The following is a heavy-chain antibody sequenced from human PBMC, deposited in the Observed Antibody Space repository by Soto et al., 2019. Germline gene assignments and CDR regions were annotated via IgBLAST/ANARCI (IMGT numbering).Heavy chain of an antibody. CDR3: ARVSTSGRQRLYLSYSYYYGMDV. J-gene: IGHJ6*02. D-gene: IGHD6-25*01. CDR1: GYTFTSYG. Sequence: ASVKVSCKASGYTFTSYGISWVRQAPGQGLEWMGWISAYNGNTNYAQKLQGRVTMTTDTSTSTAYMELRSLRSDDTAVYYCARVSTSGRQRLYLSYSYYYGMDVWGQGTTVTVSS. CDR2: ISAYNGNT. V-gene: IGHV1-18*01.